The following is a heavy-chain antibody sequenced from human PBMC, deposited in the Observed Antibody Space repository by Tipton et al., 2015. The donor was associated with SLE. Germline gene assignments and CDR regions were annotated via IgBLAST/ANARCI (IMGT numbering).Heavy chain of an antibody. CDR1: GGSISSHY. D-gene: IGHD1-26*01. CDR2: VYYTGIT. Sequence: TLSLTCTVSGGSISSHYWSWIRQPPGKGLEWIGYVYYTGITNYKSSLKSRVTISVDTSKNQFSLKLSSVTAADTAVYYCARDEVGAGAFDIWGQGTMVTVSS. CDR3: ARDEVGAGAFDI. V-gene: IGHV4-59*11. J-gene: IGHJ3*02.